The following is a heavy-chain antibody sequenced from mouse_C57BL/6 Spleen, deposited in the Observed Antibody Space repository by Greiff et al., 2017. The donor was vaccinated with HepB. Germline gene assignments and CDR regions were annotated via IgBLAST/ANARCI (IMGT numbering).Heavy chain of an antibody. CDR3: ARLGYYGSSYAMDY. V-gene: IGHV3-8*01. D-gene: IGHD1-1*01. CDR2: ISYSGST. J-gene: IGHJ4*01. Sequence: EVQRVESGPGLAKPSQTLSLTCSVTGYSITSDYWNWLRKFPGNKLEYMGYISYSGSTYDNPSLKSRISITRDTSKNQYYLQLNSVTTEDTATYYCARLGYYGSSYAMDYWGQGTSVTVSS. CDR1: GYSITSDY.